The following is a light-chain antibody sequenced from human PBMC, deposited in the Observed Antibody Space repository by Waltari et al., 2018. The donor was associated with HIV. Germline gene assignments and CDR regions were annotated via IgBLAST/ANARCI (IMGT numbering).Light chain of an antibody. V-gene: IGLV1-47*01. J-gene: IGLJ3*02. CDR2: MNE. Sequence: QSALSQPHSASGTPGQSVTISCSGSTSNLGSHYVYWYQQLPGTAPKLLIHMNELRPSVVPDRFSGSKSGTSASLAISGLRSEDEADYYCAAWDDTLSGRGLFGGGTKLTVL. CDR3: AAWDDTLSGRGL. CDR1: TSNLGSHY.